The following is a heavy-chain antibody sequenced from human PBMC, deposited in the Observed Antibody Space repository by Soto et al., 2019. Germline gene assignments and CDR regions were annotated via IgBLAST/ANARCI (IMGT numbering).Heavy chain of an antibody. V-gene: IGHV3-30*04. J-gene: IGHJ4*02. Sequence: QVQLVESGGGVVQPRRSLRLSCAGSGFIFKNYALNWVRQAPGKGLEWVASITRDGYNKYYADSVKGRFTISRDNSRDTLSLHMTALRTEDSSIYYCTKSSGGSSSVGMDYWGQGTRVSVSS. CDR3: TKSSGGSSSVGMDY. D-gene: IGHD6-6*01. CDR1: GFIFKNYA. CDR2: ITRDGYNK.